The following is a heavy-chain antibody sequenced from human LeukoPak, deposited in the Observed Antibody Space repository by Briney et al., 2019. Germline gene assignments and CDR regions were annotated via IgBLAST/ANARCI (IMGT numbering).Heavy chain of an antibody. CDR3: ARDHGRLQLELRGPDNQPKNWFDP. D-gene: IGHD1-7*01. J-gene: IGHJ5*02. CDR1: VGTFSSYA. CDR2: IIPILGIA. Sequence: GASVKVSCKASVGTFSSYAISWVRQAPGQGLEWMGRIIPILGIANYAQKFQGRVTITADKSTSTAYMELSSLRSEDTAVYYCARDHGRLQLELRGPDNQPKNWFDPWGQGTLVTVSS. V-gene: IGHV1-69*04.